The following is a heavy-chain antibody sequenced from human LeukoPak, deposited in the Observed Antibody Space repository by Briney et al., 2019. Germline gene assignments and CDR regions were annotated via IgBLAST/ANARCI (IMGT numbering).Heavy chain of an antibody. CDR3: ARDHRCSGGSCYFFYWFDP. CDR2: ISSSGSTI. CDR1: GFTFSDYY. Sequence: PGGSLILSCAASGFTFSDYYMSWIRLAPGKGLEWISYISSSGSTIYYADSVKGRFTISRDNAKNSLYLQMNSLRAEDTAVYYCARDHRCSGGSCYFFYWFDPWGQGTLVTVSS. V-gene: IGHV3-11*04. D-gene: IGHD2-15*01. J-gene: IGHJ5*02.